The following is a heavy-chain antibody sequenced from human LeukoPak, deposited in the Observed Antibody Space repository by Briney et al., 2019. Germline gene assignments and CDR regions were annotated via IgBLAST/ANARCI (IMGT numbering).Heavy chain of an antibody. CDR3: ARDLEFRGYSYGYYYYGMDV. V-gene: IGHV1-2*02. J-gene: IGHJ6*02. D-gene: IGHD5-18*01. CDR1: GYTFTGYY. Sequence: ASVKVSCKASGYTFTGYYMHWVRQAPGQGLEWMGWINPNSGGTNYAQKLQGRVTMTTDTSTSTAYMELRSLRSDDTAVYYCARDLEFRGYSYGYYYYGMDVWGQGTTVTVSS. CDR2: INPNSGGT.